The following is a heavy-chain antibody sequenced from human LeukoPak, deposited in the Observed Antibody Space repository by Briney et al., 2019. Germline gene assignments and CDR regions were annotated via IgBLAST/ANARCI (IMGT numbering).Heavy chain of an antibody. CDR2: IYYSGST. J-gene: IGHJ1*01. CDR1: GGSLSSYY. Sequence: PSETLSLTCTVSGGSLSSYYWSWLRQPPGKGLEWIGHIYYSGSTNYNPSLKSRVTISVDTSKNQCSLKLSSVTAADTAVYYCARASGSSWPEYFQHWGQGTLVTVSS. CDR3: ARASGSSWPEYFQH. D-gene: IGHD6-13*01. V-gene: IGHV4-59*12.